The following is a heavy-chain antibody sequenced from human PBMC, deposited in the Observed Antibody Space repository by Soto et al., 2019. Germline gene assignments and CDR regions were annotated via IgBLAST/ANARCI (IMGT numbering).Heavy chain of an antibody. V-gene: IGHV1-18*04. CDR2: ISAYNGNT. CDR1: GYTFTSYG. D-gene: IGHD2-2*01. J-gene: IGHJ6*02. CDR3: ARYIVVVPAAYYYYGMDV. Sequence: GASVKVSCKASGYTFTSYGISWVRQAPGQGFEWMGWISAYNGNTNYAQKLQGRVTMTTDTSTSTAYMELRSLRSDDTAVYYCARYIVVVPAAYYYYGMDVWGQGTTVTVSS.